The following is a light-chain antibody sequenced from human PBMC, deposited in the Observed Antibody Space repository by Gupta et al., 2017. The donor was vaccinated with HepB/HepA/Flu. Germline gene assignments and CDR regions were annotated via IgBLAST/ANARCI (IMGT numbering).Light chain of an antibody. J-gene: IGLJ2*01. CDR2: DDS. Sequence: SYVLTPPPSVSVAPGKTARITGGGTNIGSKSVHWYQQKPGQAPVLLVYDDSDRCSGIPERFSGSNSGNTATLTISRVEAGDEADYYCQVWDSSSDHVVFGGGTKLTVL. CDR1: NIGSKS. CDR3: QVWDSSSDHVV. V-gene: IGLV3-21*03.